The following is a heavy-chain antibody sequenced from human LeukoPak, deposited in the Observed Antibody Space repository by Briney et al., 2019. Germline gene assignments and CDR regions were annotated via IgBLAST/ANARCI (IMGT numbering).Heavy chain of an antibody. Sequence: GGSLRLSCAASGFTFSTYAMSWVRQAPGKGLEWVSAISGSGGSTYYADSVKGRFTISRDNSKNTLYLQMNSLRAEDTAVYYCAVQRTLWQQVLDHWGQGTLVTVSS. V-gene: IGHV3-23*01. CDR2: ISGSGGST. CDR1: GFTFSTYA. D-gene: IGHD6-13*01. CDR3: AVQRTLWQQVLDH. J-gene: IGHJ4*02.